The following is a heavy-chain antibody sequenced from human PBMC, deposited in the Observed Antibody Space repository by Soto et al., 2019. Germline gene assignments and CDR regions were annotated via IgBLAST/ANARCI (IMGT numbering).Heavy chain of an antibody. Sequence: QVRLMESGGGVVQAGRSLRLSCAASGFTFSTYTMNWVRQAPGKGLEWVAVTSYDERNKYYADSVKGRFTISRDNSKNTLYLQMNSLRPEDTAVYYCARGGMGTTWSFDSCGQGTLVTVSS. D-gene: IGHD1-7*01. CDR2: TSYDERNK. V-gene: IGHV3-30*04. CDR3: ARGGMGTTWSFDS. CDR1: GFTFSTYT. J-gene: IGHJ4*02.